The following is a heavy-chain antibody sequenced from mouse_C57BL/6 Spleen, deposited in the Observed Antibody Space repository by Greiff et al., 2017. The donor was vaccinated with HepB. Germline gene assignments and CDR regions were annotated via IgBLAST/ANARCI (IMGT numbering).Heavy chain of an antibody. Sequence: QVQLQQPGTELVKPGASVKLSCKASGYTFTSYWMHWVKQRPGQGLEWIGNINPSNGGTNYNEKFKSKATLTVDKSSSTAYMQLSSLTSEDSVVYYCAREGGYHGVYFDYWGQGTTLTVSS. D-gene: IGHD2-2*01. V-gene: IGHV1-53*01. CDR2: INPSNGGT. CDR1: GYTFTSYW. CDR3: AREGGYHGVYFDY. J-gene: IGHJ2*01.